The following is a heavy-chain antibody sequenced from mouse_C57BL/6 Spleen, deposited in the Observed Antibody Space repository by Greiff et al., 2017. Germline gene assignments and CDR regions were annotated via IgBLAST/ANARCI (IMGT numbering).Heavy chain of an antibody. D-gene: IGHD3-3*01. CDR3: AKGPYYAMDY. CDR2: IYPSDSET. Sequence: VQLQQPGAELVRPGSSVKLSCKASGYTFTSYWMDWVKQRPGQGLEWIGNIYPSDSETNYNQKFKDKATLTVDKSSSTAYMQLSSLTSEDSAVYYCAKGPYYAMDYWGQGTSVTVSS. J-gene: IGHJ4*01. CDR1: GYTFTSYW. V-gene: IGHV1-61*01.